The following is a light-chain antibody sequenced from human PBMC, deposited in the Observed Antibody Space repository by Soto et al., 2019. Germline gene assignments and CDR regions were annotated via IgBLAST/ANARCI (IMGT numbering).Light chain of an antibody. CDR3: SSYTTSGTLV. V-gene: IGLV2-14*03. Sequence: QSVLTQPASVSGSPGQSITISCTGTSSDVGGYNFVSWYQQHPGKAPKLMIFEVTSRPSGVSNRFSGSKSGNTASLTISGLQPEDEADYYCSSYTTSGTLVFGTGTKVTVL. J-gene: IGLJ1*01. CDR1: SSDVGGYNF. CDR2: EVT.